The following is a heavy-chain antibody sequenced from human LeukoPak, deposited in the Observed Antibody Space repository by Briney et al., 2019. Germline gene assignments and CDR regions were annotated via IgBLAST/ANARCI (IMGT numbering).Heavy chain of an antibody. Sequence: SETLSLTCTVSGGSISSYYWSWIRQPPGKGLEWIGYIYYSGSTNYNPSLKGRVTISVDTSKNQFSLRLTSATAADTAVYYCAREHKDYDGDGYYYGYWGQGTLVTVSS. CDR3: AREHKDYDGDGYYYGY. CDR1: GGSISSYY. CDR2: IYYSGST. J-gene: IGHJ4*02. D-gene: IGHD2-21*02. V-gene: IGHV4-59*12.